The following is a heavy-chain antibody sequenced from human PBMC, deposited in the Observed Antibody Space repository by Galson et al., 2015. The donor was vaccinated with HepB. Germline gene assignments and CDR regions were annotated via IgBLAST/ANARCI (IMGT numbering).Heavy chain of an antibody. D-gene: IGHD7-27*01. CDR1: GFTFSRHD. V-gene: IGHV3-23*01. CDR2: ITTGVGNT. CDR3: ARENVGTPGMGSFDI. J-gene: IGHJ3*02. Sequence: SLRLSCAASGFTFSRHDMGWVRQAPGKGLEWVSVITTGVGNTYHADSVRGRFTISRDNSKNTLYLQMDSLRAEDTAIYYCARENVGTPGMGSFDIWGQGTMVTVSS.